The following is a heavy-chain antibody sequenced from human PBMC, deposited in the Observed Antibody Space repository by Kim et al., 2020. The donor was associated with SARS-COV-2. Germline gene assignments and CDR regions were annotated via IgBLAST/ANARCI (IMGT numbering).Heavy chain of an antibody. CDR3: ARALTYGGNLYYYYGMDV. V-gene: IGHV4-31*02. D-gene: IGHD4-17*01. Sequence: KSRVTISVDTSKNQFSLKLSSVTAADTAVYYCARALTYGGNLYYYYGMDVWGQGTTVTVSS. J-gene: IGHJ6*02.